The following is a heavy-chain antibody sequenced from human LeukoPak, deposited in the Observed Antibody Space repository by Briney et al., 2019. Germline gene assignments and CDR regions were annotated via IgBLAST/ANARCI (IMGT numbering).Heavy chain of an antibody. CDR2: IITIFGTA. D-gene: IGHD3-10*01. V-gene: IGHV1-69*05. J-gene: IGHJ4*02. Sequence: ASVEVSCKASGGTFTSYAISWVRQAPGQGLEWMGGIITIFGTANYAQKFQGRVTITTDESTSTAYMELSSLRSEDTAVYYCARDRGLYYGSGSYELDYWGQGTLVTVSS. CDR3: ARDRGLYYGSGSYELDY. CDR1: GGTFTSYA.